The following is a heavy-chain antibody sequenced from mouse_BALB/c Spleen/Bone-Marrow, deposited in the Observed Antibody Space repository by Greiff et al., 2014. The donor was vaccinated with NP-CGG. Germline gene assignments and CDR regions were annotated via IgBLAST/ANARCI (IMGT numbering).Heavy chain of an antibody. CDR1: GYSFTSYY. D-gene: IGHD1-1*01. Sequence: QVQLQQPGPELVKPGASVKMSCKASGYSFTSYYIHWVKQRPGQGLEWIGWIFPGSGNTKYNEKFKGKATLTADTSSSTAYMQLSSLTSEDSAVYFCARGRFTTVVATGAMDYWGQGTSVTVSS. CDR3: ARGRFTTVVATGAMDY. V-gene: IGHV1-66*01. J-gene: IGHJ4*01. CDR2: IFPGSGNT.